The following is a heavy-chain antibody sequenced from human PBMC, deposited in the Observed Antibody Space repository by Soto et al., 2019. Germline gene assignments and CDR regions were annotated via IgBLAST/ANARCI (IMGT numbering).Heavy chain of an antibody. D-gene: IGHD1-26*01. Sequence: GGSLRLSCAASGFTVSSNYMSWVRQAPGKGLEWVSVIYSGGSTYYADSVKGRFTISRDNSKNTLYLQMNSLRAEDTAVYYCARIEGATYYYYYGMDVWGQGTTVTVSS. J-gene: IGHJ6*02. V-gene: IGHV3-53*01. CDR1: GFTVSSNY. CDR3: ARIEGATYYYYYGMDV. CDR2: IYSGGST.